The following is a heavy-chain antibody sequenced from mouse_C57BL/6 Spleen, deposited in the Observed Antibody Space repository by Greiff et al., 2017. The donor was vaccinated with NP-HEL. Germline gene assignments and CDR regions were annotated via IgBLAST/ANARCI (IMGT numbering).Heavy chain of an antibody. Sequence: EVQLQQSEGGLVQPGSSMKLSCTASGFTFSDYYMAWVRQVPEKGLEWVANINYDGSSTYYLDSLKSRFIISRDNAKNILYLQMSSLKSEDTATYYCARLYDGYPRFDYWGQGTTLTVSS. V-gene: IGHV5-16*01. J-gene: IGHJ2*01. CDR1: GFTFSDYY. CDR2: INYDGSST. CDR3: ARLYDGYPRFDY. D-gene: IGHD2-3*01.